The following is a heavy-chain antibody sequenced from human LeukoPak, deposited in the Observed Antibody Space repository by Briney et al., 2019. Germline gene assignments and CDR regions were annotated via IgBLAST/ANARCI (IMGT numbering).Heavy chain of an antibody. D-gene: IGHD3-22*01. V-gene: IGHV4-38-2*02. CDR3: ARGSPYYDSSGSFDY. Sequence: PSETLSLTCTVSGYSISRGSYWGWIRQPPGKGLEWIGYIYHSGSTYYNPSLKSRVTISADRSKNQFSLKLSSVTAADTAVYYCARGSPYYDSSGSFDYWGQGTLVTVSS. J-gene: IGHJ4*02. CDR2: IYHSGST. CDR1: GYSISRGSY.